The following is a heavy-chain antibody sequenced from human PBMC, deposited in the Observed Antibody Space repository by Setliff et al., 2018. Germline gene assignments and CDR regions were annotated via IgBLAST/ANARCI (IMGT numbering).Heavy chain of an antibody. V-gene: IGHV4-39*01. CDR2: IYHRGST. J-gene: IGHJ6*03. CDR3: ARHFRSSKVQFLEYLTDYYMDV. D-gene: IGHD3-3*01. Sequence: TLSLTCTVSGGSISSSNYYWGWIRQPPGKGLEWIGSIYHRGSTYYNPSLKSRVTISVDTSNNHFSLKLSSVTAADTAVYYCARHFRSSKVQFLEYLTDYYMDVWGKGTTVTVSS. CDR1: GGSISSSNYY.